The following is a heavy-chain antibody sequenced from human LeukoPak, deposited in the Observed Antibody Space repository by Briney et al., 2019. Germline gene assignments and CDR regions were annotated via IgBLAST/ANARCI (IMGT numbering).Heavy chain of an antibody. J-gene: IGHJ3*02. V-gene: IGHV3-7*01. Sequence: GGSLRLSCAASVFIFSDYWMSWVRQAPGKGLERVAIIKQDGTEKFYVDSVKGRFTISRDDAESSLYLQMNSLRGEAPAVYYCARVLRSYCCAFDIWGQGTMVTVSS. CDR3: ARVLRSYCCAFDI. CDR2: IKQDGTEK. CDR1: VFIFSDYW. D-gene: IGHD3-16*02.